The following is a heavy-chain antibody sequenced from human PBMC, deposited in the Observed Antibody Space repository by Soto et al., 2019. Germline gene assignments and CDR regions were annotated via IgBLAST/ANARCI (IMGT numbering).Heavy chain of an antibody. V-gene: IGHV1-69*01. J-gene: IGHJ6*02. CDR2: IVPVFGTP. Sequence: QVQLVQSGAEVRKPGSSVRVSCRASGGSFSTYAISWVRQAPGQGLEWMGGIVPVFGTPNYAQKIQDRVRLTADESTTTAYRKLSSLRSVDTAIDYGARKAIIASRPSRMVYYFTMDIWGQGASFTGSS. CDR1: GGSFSTYA. CDR3: ARKAIIASRPSRMVYYFTMDI. D-gene: IGHD1-26*01.